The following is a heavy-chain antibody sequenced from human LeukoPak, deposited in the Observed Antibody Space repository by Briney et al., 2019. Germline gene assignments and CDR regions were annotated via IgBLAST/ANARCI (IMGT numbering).Heavy chain of an antibody. V-gene: IGHV3-11*04. CDR3: AREAAGETQGGGFDI. Sequence: GGSLRLSCAGSGFTFSDYYIIWIRQAPGKGLEWVSYISSSGNNIDYADSAKGRFTVSRDNAKNSLYLRMKSLRPEDTAAYYCAREAAGETQGGGFDIWGQGTTVTVSS. CDR1: GFTFSDYY. J-gene: IGHJ3*02. D-gene: IGHD1-26*01. CDR2: ISSSGNNI.